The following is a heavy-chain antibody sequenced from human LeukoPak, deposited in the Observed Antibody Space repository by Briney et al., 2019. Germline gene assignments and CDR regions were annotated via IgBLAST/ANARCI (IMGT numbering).Heavy chain of an antibody. Sequence: GGSLRLSCAASGFTFSSYSMNWVRQAPGKGLEWVSSISSSSSYIYYADSVKGRFTISRDNAKNSLYLQMNSLRAEDTAVYYCARDRGGWLQLGDFDYWGQGTLVTVSS. CDR2: ISSSSSYI. J-gene: IGHJ4*02. D-gene: IGHD5-24*01. CDR1: GFTFSSYS. CDR3: ARDRGGWLQLGDFDY. V-gene: IGHV3-21*01.